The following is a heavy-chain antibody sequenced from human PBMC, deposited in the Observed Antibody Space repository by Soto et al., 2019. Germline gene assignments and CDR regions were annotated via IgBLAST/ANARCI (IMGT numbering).Heavy chain of an antibody. J-gene: IGHJ3*01. CDR1: GGSVNGYY. V-gene: IGHV4-34*10. CDR2: INHTGGT. Sequence: ASETLSLTCAVYGGSVNGYYWNWIRQPPGKGLEWIGEINHTGGTHYNPSLKSRVTMSVDTSKNQFSLRLSSVTAADTAVYYCARAFYDSSAEGVAFDLWGPGTMVTVSS. CDR3: ARAFYDSSAEGVAFDL. D-gene: IGHD3-16*01.